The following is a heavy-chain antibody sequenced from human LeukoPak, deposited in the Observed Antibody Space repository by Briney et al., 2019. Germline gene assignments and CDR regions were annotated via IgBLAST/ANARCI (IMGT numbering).Heavy chain of an antibody. V-gene: IGHV3-23*01. Sequence: PGGSLRLSCAASGFTFSSYAMSWVRQAPGKGPEWVSAISGSGGSTYYADSVKGRFTISRDNSKNTLYLQMNSLRAEDTAVYYCAKAPMVRGVIISNWGQGTLVTVSS. J-gene: IGHJ4*02. CDR2: ISGSGGST. CDR1: GFTFSSYA. D-gene: IGHD3-10*01. CDR3: AKAPMVRGVIISN.